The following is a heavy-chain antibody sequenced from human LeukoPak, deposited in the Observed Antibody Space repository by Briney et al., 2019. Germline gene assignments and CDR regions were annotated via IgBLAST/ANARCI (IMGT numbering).Heavy chain of an antibody. CDR3: ARHYGEHHDFDY. D-gene: IGHD4-17*01. CDR2: INPNSGGT. V-gene: IGHV1-2*02. Sequence: ASVKVSCKASGYTFTGYYMHWVRQAPGQGLEWMGWINPNSGGTNYAQKFQGRVTMTRDTSISTDYMELSRLRSDDTAVYYCARHYGEHHDFDYWGQGTLVTVSS. CDR1: GYTFTGYY. J-gene: IGHJ4*02.